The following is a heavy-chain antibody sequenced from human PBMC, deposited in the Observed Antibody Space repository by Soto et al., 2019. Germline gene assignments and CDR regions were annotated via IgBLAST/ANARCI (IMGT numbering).Heavy chain of an antibody. D-gene: IGHD3-3*01. Sequence: SETLSLTCAVYGGSFSGYYWSWIRQPPGKGLEWIGEINHSGSTNYNPSLKSRVTISVDTSKNQFSLKLSSVTAADTAVYYCARNQRNFWSGYSLSYYFDYWGQGTMVTVYS. V-gene: IGHV4-34*01. J-gene: IGHJ4*02. CDR1: GGSFSGYY. CDR2: INHSGST. CDR3: ARNQRNFWSGYSLSYYFDY.